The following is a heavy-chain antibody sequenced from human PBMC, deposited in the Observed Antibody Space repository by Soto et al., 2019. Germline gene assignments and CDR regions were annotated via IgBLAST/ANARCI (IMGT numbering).Heavy chain of an antibody. CDR2: INHSGST. D-gene: IGHD3-10*01. CDR3: ARVGNYYGSGSYLY. V-gene: IGHV4-34*01. Sequence: QVQLQQWGAGLLKPSETLSLTCAVYGGSFSGYYWSWIRQPPGKGLEWIGEINHSGSTNYNPSLKSRVTIFVDTSKNQFSVKLSSVTAADTAVYYCARVGNYYGSGSYLYWGQGTLVTVSS. CDR1: GGSFSGYY. J-gene: IGHJ4*02.